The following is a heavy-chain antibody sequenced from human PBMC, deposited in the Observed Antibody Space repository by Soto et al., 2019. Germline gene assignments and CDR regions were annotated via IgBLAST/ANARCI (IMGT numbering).Heavy chain of an antibody. CDR2: IDWDDDK. CDR1: GFSLSTSGMC. D-gene: IGHD6-13*01. CDR3: ARTRVTKQQTKSAEYFQH. J-gene: IGHJ1*01. Sequence: ESGPTLVNPTQTLTLTCTFSGFSLSTSGMCVSWIRQPPGKALEWLARIDWDDDKYYSTSLKTRLTISKDTSKNQVVLTMTNMDPVDTATYYCARTRVTKQQTKSAEYFQHWGQGTLVTVSS. V-gene: IGHV2-70*11.